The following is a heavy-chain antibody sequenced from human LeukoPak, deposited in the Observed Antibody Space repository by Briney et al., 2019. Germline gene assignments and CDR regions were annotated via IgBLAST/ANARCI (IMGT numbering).Heavy chain of an antibody. CDR1: GGTFSSYA. V-gene: IGHV1-69*06. CDR2: IIPIFGTA. CDR3: AKASLTMVRGFWGY. Sequence: ASVKVSCKASGGTFSSYAISWVRQAPGQGLEWMGGIIPIFGTANYAQKFQGRVTITADKSTSTAYMELSSLRSEDTAVYYCAKASLTMVRGFWGYWGQGTLVTVSS. J-gene: IGHJ4*02. D-gene: IGHD3-10*01.